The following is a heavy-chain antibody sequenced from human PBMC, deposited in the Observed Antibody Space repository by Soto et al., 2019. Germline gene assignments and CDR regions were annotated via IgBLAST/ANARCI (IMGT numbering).Heavy chain of an antibody. Sequence: ASVKVSCKASGYTFTSYPMHWLRQAGQGLEWMGWINPNSGGTNYAQKFQGWVTMTRDTSISTAYMELSRLRSDDTAVYYCARLRCGGDCYFDYWXQGTLVTVSS. CDR3: ARLRCGGDCYFDY. CDR1: GYTFTSYP. V-gene: IGHV1-2*04. CDR2: INPNSGGT. J-gene: IGHJ4*02. D-gene: IGHD2-21*02.